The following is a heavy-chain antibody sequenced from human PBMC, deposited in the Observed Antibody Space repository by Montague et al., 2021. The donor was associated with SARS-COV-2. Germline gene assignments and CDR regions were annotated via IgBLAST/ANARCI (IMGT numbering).Heavy chain of an antibody. D-gene: IGHD3-10*01. CDR2: SYYSGTT. J-gene: IGHJ3*02. CDR1: GDSFNSPKYY. Sequence: SETLSLTCTVSGDSFNSPKYYCAWIRQPPGKGLEWIGSSYYSGTTYDNPPLRSQVTMSVDTSKTQFSLKMNSVTAADTAVYYCARGSYGSGSYHAFDIWSQGTVVAVSS. CDR3: ARGSYGSGSYHAFDI. V-gene: IGHV4-39*01.